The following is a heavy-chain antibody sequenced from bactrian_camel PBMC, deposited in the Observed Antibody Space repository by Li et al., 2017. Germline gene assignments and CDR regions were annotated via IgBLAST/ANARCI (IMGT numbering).Heavy chain of an antibody. Sequence: DVQLVESGGGLVQPGGSLRLSCAASGFTFSRYAMSWVRQAPGKGLEWVSAIKSGGETTYYADSVKGRFTISRDNAKNTVYLQMNSLKSEDTALYYCATDYGLGSFGYWGQGTQVTVS. D-gene: IGHD5*01. CDR1: GFTFSRYA. J-gene: IGHJ6*01. CDR3: ATDYGLGSFGY. CDR2: IKSGGETT. V-gene: IGHV3S40*01.